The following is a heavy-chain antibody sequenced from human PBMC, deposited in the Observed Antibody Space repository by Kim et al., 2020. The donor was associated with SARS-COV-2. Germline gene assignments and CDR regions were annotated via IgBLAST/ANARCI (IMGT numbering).Heavy chain of an antibody. J-gene: IGHJ5*02. Sequence: YADSVKGRFTISRDNAKNSLYLQMNSLRAEDTALYYCAKDTHSSTSRFDPWGQGTLVTVSS. V-gene: IGHV3-9*01. CDR3: AKDTHSSTSRFDP. D-gene: IGHD2-2*01.